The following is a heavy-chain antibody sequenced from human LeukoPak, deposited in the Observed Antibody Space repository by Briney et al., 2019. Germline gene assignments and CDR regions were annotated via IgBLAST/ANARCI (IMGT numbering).Heavy chain of an antibody. Sequence: SETLSLTCAVYGGSFSGYYWSWIRQPPGKGLEWIGEINHSGSTNYNPSLQSRVTISVDASKNQVSLNLSSVTAADTAIYYCARLTFTTRPVDVWGKGTTVTVSS. D-gene: IGHD6-6*01. CDR3: ARLTFTTRPVDV. J-gene: IGHJ6*04. CDR2: INHSGST. V-gene: IGHV4-34*01. CDR1: GGSFSGYY.